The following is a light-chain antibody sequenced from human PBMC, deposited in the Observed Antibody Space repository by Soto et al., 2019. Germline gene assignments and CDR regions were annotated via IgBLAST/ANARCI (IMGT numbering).Light chain of an antibody. J-gene: IGLJ1*01. CDR3: SSYSIRTAYL. CDR1: SSDVGGYDY. Sequence: QSALTQPASVSGSPGQSITISCTGTSSDVGGYDYVSWYQLHPGKAPKLMVFEVNNRPSVVSYRFSGSKSGNTASLNISGLQAEDEADYFCSSYSIRTAYLFGTGTKVTVL. CDR2: EVN. V-gene: IGLV2-14*01.